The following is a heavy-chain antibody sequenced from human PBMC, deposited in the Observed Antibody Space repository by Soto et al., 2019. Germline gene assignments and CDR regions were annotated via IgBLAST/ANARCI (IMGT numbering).Heavy chain of an antibody. Sequence: QVQLVQSGAEVKKPGSSVKVSCKASGGTFSSYTISWVRQAPGQGLEWMGRIIPILGIANYAQKFQGRVTITADKSTSTAYMELSSLRSEDTAVYYCARGHSSSWSSWFDPWGQGTLVTVSS. D-gene: IGHD6-13*01. V-gene: IGHV1-69*02. CDR3: ARGHSSSWSSWFDP. CDR2: IIPILGIA. CDR1: GGTFSSYT. J-gene: IGHJ5*02.